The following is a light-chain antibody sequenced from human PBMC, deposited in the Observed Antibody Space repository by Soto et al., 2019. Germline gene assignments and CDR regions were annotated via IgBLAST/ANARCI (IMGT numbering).Light chain of an antibody. V-gene: IGLV7-43*01. CDR2: STY. J-gene: IGLJ3*02. CDR3: LLYHGAAQV. CDR1: TGAVTSHYY. Sequence: QAVVTQEPSLTVSPGGTVTLTCASSTGAVTSHYYPNWLQQKPGQAPRSLIHSTYTRHFWTPARFSGSLLGGKAALTVSDVQPEDEADYYCLLYHGAAQVFGGGTKLTVL.